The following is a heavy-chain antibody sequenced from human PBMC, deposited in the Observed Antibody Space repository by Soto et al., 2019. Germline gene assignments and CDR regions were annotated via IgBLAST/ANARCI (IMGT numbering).Heavy chain of an antibody. Sequence: XVSLRLSCEASGFSFSTYSMHGVRQAPGKGLEWISYITFSGNTVYYADSLKGRFTISRDNAKNSLYLQMNRLRAEDTAVYYCARVSWREKYGMDVWGQGTTVTVSS. CDR1: GFSFSTYS. CDR3: ARVSWREKYGMDV. J-gene: IGHJ6*02. CDR2: ITFSGNTV. V-gene: IGHV3-48*04.